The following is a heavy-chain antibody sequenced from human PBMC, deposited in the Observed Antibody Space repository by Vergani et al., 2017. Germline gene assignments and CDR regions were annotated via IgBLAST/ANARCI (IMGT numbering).Heavy chain of an antibody. V-gene: IGHV3-11*01. CDR2: ISSSGGTI. J-gene: IGHJ4*02. CDR1: GFTFSDYY. D-gene: IGHD3-3*01. Sequence: QVQLVESGGGLVKPGGSLRLSCAASGFTFSDYYMSWIRQAPGKGLECVSYISSSGGTIYYAGSVKGRFTISRDDAKNSLFLQVNSLRAEDTAVYYCARAQYDFRSGYHRTPYDFDYWGQGMLVTVSS. CDR3: ARAQYDFRSGYHRTPYDFDY.